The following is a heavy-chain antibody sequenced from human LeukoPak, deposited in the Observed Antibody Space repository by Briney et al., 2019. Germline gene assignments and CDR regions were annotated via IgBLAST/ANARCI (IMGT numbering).Heavy chain of an antibody. D-gene: IGHD6-6*01. CDR1: GYTFTSYG. Sequence: ASVTVSCTASGYTFTSYGISWVRQAPGQGLEWMGWINPNSGGTNYAQKFQGRVTMTRDTSISTAYMELSRLRSDDTAVYYCAIVKGYSSSSVDYWGQGTLVTVSS. CDR2: INPNSGGT. V-gene: IGHV1-2*02. J-gene: IGHJ4*02. CDR3: AIVKGYSSSSVDY.